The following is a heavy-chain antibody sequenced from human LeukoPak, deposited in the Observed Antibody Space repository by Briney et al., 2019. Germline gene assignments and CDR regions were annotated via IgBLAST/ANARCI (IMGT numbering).Heavy chain of an antibody. Sequence: GGSLRLSCAASGFTFSNYGVYWVRQAPGKGLEWVAVISFDGNNKYYANSVKGRFTISRDNSKNTLYLQMSSLRVEDTAVYYCAREGYTSGWRNDAFDIWGQGTMVTVSS. CDR1: GFTFSNYG. V-gene: IGHV3-33*08. J-gene: IGHJ3*02. D-gene: IGHD6-19*01. CDR3: AREGYTSGWRNDAFDI. CDR2: ISFDGNNK.